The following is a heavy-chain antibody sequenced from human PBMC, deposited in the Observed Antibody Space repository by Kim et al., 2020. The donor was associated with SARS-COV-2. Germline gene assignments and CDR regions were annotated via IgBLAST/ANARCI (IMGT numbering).Heavy chain of an antibody. CDR3: AREIRVFRRIDFWSSMGYYYYGMDV. J-gene: IGHJ6*02. Sequence: ASVKVSCKASGYTFTSYYMHWVRQAPGQGLEWMGIINPSGGSTSYAQKFQGRVTMTRDTSTSTVYMELSSLRSEDTAVYYCAREIRVFRRIDFWSSMGYYYYGMDVWGQGTTVTVSS. D-gene: IGHD3-3*01. CDR2: INPSGGST. V-gene: IGHV1-46*01. CDR1: GYTFTSYY.